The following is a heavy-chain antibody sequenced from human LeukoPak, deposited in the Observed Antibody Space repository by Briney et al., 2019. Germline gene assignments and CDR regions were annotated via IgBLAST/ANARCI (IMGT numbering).Heavy chain of an antibody. V-gene: IGHV3-30*02. CDR2: IRYDGSNK. Sequence: GGSLRLSCAASGFTFSSYAMSWVRQAPGKGLEWVAFIRYDGSNKYYADSVKGRFTISRDNSKNTLYLQMNSLRAEDTAVYYCAKGYYGDYTGDYFDYWGQGTLVTVSS. D-gene: IGHD4-17*01. CDR3: AKGYYGDYTGDYFDY. CDR1: GFTFSSYA. J-gene: IGHJ4*02.